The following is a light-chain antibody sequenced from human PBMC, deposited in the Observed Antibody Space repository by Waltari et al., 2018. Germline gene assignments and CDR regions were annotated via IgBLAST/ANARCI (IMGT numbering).Light chain of an antibody. CDR2: GAS. Sequence: EIVLTQSPGTLSLSPADRATLSCRASQSVSGSFLAWYQRKPGQAPRLLIYGASSGATGIPDRFSGSGSGTDFTLTISRLEPEDFAVYYCQQYGRSPLTFGGGTKVQIK. CDR1: QSVSGSF. CDR3: QQYGRSPLT. V-gene: IGKV3-20*01. J-gene: IGKJ4*01.